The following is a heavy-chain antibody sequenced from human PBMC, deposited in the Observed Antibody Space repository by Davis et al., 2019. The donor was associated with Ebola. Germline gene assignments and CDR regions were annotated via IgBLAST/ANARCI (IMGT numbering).Heavy chain of an antibody. CDR1: GGTFSSYA. D-gene: IGHD1-20*01. J-gene: IGHJ6*04. Sequence: SVKVSCKASGGTFSSYAISWVRQAPGEGLEWMGGIIPIFGPTNYAQKFQGRVTITADESTSTAYMELSSLRSEDTAVYYCAREYNWNSGMDVWGKGTTVTVSS. CDR3: AREYNWNSGMDV. V-gene: IGHV1-69*13. CDR2: IIPIFGPT.